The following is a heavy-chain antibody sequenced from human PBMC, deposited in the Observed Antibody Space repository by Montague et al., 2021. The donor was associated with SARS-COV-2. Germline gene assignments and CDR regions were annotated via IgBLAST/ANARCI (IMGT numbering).Heavy chain of an antibody. CDR1: GRCISRYY. J-gene: IGHJ5*02. CDR3: ARGGDMNWFDP. V-gene: IGHV4-59*01. D-gene: IGHD2-21*01. CDR2: INYSGST. Sequence: SETLSLTCTVSGRCISRYYWGRIGQPHGKGLETKGYINYSGSTNYNPSLKSRVTISVDTSKNQFSLKLSSVTAADTAVYYCARGGDMNWFDPWGQGTLVTVSS.